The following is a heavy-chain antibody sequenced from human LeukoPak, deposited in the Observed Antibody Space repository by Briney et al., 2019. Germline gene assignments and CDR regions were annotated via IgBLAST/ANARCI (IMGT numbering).Heavy chain of an antibody. V-gene: IGHV1-18*04. J-gene: IGHJ4*02. CDR3: ARSMTTIIIPFAY. CDR2: ISTYRGNT. Sequence: ASVKVSCKASGYIFTGYYMHWVRQAPGHGLEWMGWISTYRGNTNYQQKFQGRVTMTTDTSTSTAYMELRSLTSDDTAVYYCARSMTTIIIPFAYWGQGTLVTVSS. D-gene: IGHD5-12*01. CDR1: GYIFTGYY.